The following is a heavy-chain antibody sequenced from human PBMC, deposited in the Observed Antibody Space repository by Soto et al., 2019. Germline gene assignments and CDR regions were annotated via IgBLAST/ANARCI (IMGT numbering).Heavy chain of an antibody. CDR2: IYPGDSGT. CDR3: ARHYYGSGYYYYYGMDV. V-gene: IGHV5-51*01. Sequence: GESLKISCKGSGYNFSSYWIGWVRQMPGKGLEWMGIIYPGDSGTRYSPSFQGQVTISVDKSISTAYLQWTSLKASATAMYYCARHYYGSGYYYYYGMDVWGQGTTVTVSS. D-gene: IGHD3-10*01. CDR1: GYNFSSYW. J-gene: IGHJ6*02.